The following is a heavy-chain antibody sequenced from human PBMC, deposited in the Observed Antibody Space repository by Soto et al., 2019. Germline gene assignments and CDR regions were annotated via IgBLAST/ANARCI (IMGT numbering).Heavy chain of an antibody. Sequence: SETLSLTCAVSGYSIGSAYYWGWLRQPPGKELQWIGTIYHTGSTNYNPSLKSRVTISVDTSKNHFSLRMSSVTAADTAVYYCARESDSGSYYFDYWGRGTLVTVSS. J-gene: IGHJ4*02. CDR2: IYHTGST. D-gene: IGHD3-10*01. V-gene: IGHV4-38-2*02. CDR3: ARESDSGSYYFDY. CDR1: GYSIGSAYY.